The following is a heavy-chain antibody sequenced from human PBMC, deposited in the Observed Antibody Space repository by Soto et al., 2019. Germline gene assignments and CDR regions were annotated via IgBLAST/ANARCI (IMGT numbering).Heavy chain of an antibody. V-gene: IGHV4-59*08. D-gene: IGHD3-10*01. CDR3: ASQVPGPYGSGSYFDY. Sequence: QVQLQESGPGLVKPSETLSLTCTVSGGSISSYYWSWIRQPPGKGLEWIGYIYYSGSTNYNPSLKSRVTISVDTSKNQFSLKLRSVTAADTAVYYCASQVPGPYGSGSYFDYWGQGTLVTVSS. CDR1: GGSISSYY. J-gene: IGHJ4*02. CDR2: IYYSGST.